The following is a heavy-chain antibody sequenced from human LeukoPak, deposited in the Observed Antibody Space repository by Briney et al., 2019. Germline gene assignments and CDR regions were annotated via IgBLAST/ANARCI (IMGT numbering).Heavy chain of an antibody. CDR1: GGSFSGYY. CDR2: INHSGST. V-gene: IGHV4-34*01. Sequence: TSETLSLTCAVYGGSFSGYYWSWIRQPPGKGLEWIGEINHSGSTNYNPSLKSRVTISDHKTRNQFSRSLSSDRAADTAVYYCASGTYDSSGYYYVRRARFDYWGQGTLVTVSS. J-gene: IGHJ4*02. D-gene: IGHD3-22*01. CDR3: ASGTYDSSGYYYVRRARFDY.